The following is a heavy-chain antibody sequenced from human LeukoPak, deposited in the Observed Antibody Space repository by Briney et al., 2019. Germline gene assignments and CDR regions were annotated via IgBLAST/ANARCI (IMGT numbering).Heavy chain of an antibody. CDR2: ITGSSNYM. J-gene: IGHJ4*02. CDR3: ASFMTTVSISDY. D-gene: IGHD4-17*01. Sequence: GGPLRLSCAASGYTFNPYSMNGVPQSTGKGLEGVSSITGSSNYMYYADSVKGRCTISRDNAKNSLYLQMNSLRAEDTAVYYCASFMTTVSISDYWGQGTLVTVSS. V-gene: IGHV3-21*01. CDR1: GYTFNPYS.